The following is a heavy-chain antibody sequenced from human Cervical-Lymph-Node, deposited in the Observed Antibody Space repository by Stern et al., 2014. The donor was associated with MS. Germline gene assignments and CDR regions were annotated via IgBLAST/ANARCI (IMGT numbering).Heavy chain of an antibody. J-gene: IGHJ6*02. CDR3: ATDRDDFRSGYSAPTKGYGLDV. D-gene: IGHD3-3*01. V-gene: IGHV1-24*01. CDR1: GYTLTEFS. CDR2: FDPEDGET. Sequence: QVQLLESGAEVKKPGASVKVSCKVSGYTLTEFSMHWVRQAPGKGLEWMGGFDPEDGETIYAQKFHGRVTMTEDTSTDTAYMELSSLRSEDTAVYYCATDRDDFRSGYSAPTKGYGLDVWGQGTTVTVTS.